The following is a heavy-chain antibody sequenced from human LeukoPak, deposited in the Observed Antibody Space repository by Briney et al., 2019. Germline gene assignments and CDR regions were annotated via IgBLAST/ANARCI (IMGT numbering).Heavy chain of an antibody. CDR1: GGSISSYY. CDR2: IYYSGST. CDR3: ARGHYDSSGYFYS. J-gene: IGHJ5*01. D-gene: IGHD3-22*01. Sequence: SETLSLTCTVSGGSISSYYWNWIRQPPGKGLEWIGYIYYSGSTNYNPSLKSRVTISVDTSKNQFSLRLSSVTAADTAVYYCARGHYDSSGYFYSWGQGTLVTVSS. V-gene: IGHV4-59*01.